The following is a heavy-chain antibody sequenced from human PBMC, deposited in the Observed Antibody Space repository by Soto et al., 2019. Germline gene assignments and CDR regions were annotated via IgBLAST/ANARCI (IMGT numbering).Heavy chain of an antibody. J-gene: IGHJ5*02. D-gene: IGHD6-19*01. CDR3: AREGPVAGTKSPNWFDP. CDR1: GFTFSSYA. CDR2: ISYDGSNK. Sequence: PGGSLRLSCAASGFTFSSYAMHWVRQAPGKGLEWVAVISYDGSNKYYADSVKGRFTISRDKSKNTLYLQMNSLRAEDTAVYYCAREGPVAGTKSPNWFDPWGQGTLVTVSS. V-gene: IGHV3-30-3*01.